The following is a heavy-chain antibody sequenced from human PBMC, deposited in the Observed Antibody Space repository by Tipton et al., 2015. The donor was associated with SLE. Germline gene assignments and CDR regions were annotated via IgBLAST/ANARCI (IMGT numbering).Heavy chain of an antibody. Sequence: TLSLTCTVSGGSISSAGYYWSWIRQHPGKGLEWIGYIYYSGSTYYNPSLKSRLTISVDTSKNQFSLKLSSVTAADTAVYYCARDEYRYDATGYHLLGHFDFWGQGTLVTVSS. J-gene: IGHJ4*02. CDR2: IYYSGST. D-gene: IGHD3-22*01. CDR3: ARDEYRYDATGYHLLGHFDF. CDR1: GGSISSAGYY. V-gene: IGHV4-31*03.